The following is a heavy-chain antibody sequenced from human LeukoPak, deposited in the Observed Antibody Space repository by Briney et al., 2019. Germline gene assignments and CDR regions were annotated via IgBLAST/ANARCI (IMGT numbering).Heavy chain of an antibody. D-gene: IGHD7-27*01. Sequence: SETLSLTCTVSGGSISSGSYYWSWIRQPAGKGLEWIGRIYTSGSTNYNPSLKSRVTISVDTSKNQFSLKLSSVTAADTAVYYCARVSTDNNWGVTSYYMDVWGKGTTVTVSS. CDR1: GGSISSGSYY. CDR2: IYTSGST. V-gene: IGHV4-61*02. J-gene: IGHJ6*03. CDR3: ARVSTDNNWGVTSYYMDV.